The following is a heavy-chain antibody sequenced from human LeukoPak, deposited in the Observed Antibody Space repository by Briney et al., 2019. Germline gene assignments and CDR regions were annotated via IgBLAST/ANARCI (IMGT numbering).Heavy chain of an antibody. Sequence: PSETLSLTCTVSGGSIRSSNYYWGWIRQPPGKGLECIGNIYHSGSTYYNPSLKRRVTISVDTSKNQFSLKLSSVTAADTAVYYCARRPFYYYDSSGYYDYWGQGTLVTVSS. D-gene: IGHD3-22*01. CDR3: ARRPFYYYDSSGYYDY. CDR1: GGSIRSSNYY. V-gene: IGHV4-39*01. J-gene: IGHJ4*02. CDR2: IYHSGST.